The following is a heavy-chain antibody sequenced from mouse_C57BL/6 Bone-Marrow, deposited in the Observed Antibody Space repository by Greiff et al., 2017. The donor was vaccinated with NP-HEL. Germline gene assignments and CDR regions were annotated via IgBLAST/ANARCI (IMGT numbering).Heavy chain of an antibody. CDR3: ARNDYSNYGYFDY. J-gene: IGHJ2*01. V-gene: IGHV1-54*01. D-gene: IGHD2-5*01. Sequence: QVQLQQSGAELVRPGTSVKVSCKASGYAFTNYLIEWVKQRPGQGLEWIGVINPGSGGTNYNEKFKGKATLTADKSSSTAYMQLSSLTSEDSAVYFCARNDYSNYGYFDYWGQGTTLTVSS. CDR2: INPGSGGT. CDR1: GYAFTNYL.